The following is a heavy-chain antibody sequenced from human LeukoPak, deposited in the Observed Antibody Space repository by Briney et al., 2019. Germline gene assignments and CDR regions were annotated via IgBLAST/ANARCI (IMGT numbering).Heavy chain of an antibody. V-gene: IGHV4-38-2*02. CDR1: DYSISSGYS. CDR3: ARGTTAGFGELDY. J-gene: IGHJ4*02. Sequence: SETLSLTCTVSDYSISSGYSWGWIRQPPGKGLEWIGSIYHSGNTYYKPSLKSRVTISVDTSKNQFTLNLSSVTAADTAVYYCARGTTAGFGELDYWGQGNLVTVSS. D-gene: IGHD3-10*01. CDR2: IYHSGNT.